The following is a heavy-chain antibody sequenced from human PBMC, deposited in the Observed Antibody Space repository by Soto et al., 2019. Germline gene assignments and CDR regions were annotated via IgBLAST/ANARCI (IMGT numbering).Heavy chain of an antibody. D-gene: IGHD6-13*01. CDR3: ARGAAPLIAAAGEFDY. Sequence: SETLSLTCTVSGGSISSYYWSWIRQPPGKGLEWIGYIYYSGSTNYNPSLKSRVTISVDTSKNQFSLKLSSVTAADTAVYYCARGAAPLIAAAGEFDYWGQGTLVTVSS. J-gene: IGHJ4*02. CDR1: GGSISSYY. V-gene: IGHV4-59*08. CDR2: IYYSGST.